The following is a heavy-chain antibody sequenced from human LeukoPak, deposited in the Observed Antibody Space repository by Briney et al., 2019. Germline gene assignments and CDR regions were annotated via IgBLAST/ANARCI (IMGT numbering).Heavy chain of an antibody. V-gene: IGHV4-34*01. D-gene: IGHD5-24*01. CDR2: INHSGST. CDR3: ARRGWVRRYYYYMDV. J-gene: IGHJ6*03. Sequence: SETLSLTCAVYGGSFSGYYWSWIRQPPGRGLEWIGEINHSGSTNYNPSLKSRVTISVDTSKNQFSLKLSSVTAADTAVYYCARRGWVRRYYYYMDVWGKGTTVTISS. CDR1: GGSFSGYY.